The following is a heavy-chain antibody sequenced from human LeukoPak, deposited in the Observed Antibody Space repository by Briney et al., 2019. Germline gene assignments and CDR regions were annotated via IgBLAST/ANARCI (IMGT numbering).Heavy chain of an antibody. Sequence: ASVKVSCKASGYTFTGYYMHWVRQAPGQGLEWMGWINPNSGGTNYAQKFQGRVTMTSDTSISTAYMELSRLRSDDTAVYYCARGKKWPGNPLDYWGQGTLVTVSS. V-gene: IGHV1-2*02. CDR2: INPNSGGT. CDR3: ARGKKWPGNPLDY. D-gene: IGHD4-23*01. J-gene: IGHJ4*02. CDR1: GYTFTGYY.